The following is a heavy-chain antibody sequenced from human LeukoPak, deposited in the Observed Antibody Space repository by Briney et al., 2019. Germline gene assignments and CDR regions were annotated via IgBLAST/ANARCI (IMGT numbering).Heavy chain of an antibody. CDR3: ARRESIAAGFDP. CDR2: IYYSGST. Sequence: SETLSLTCTVSGGSISSGDYYWSWIRQPPGKGLEWIGSIYYSGSTYYNPSLKSRVTISVDTSKNQFSLKLSSVTAADTAVYYCARRESIAAGFDPWGQGTLVTVSS. D-gene: IGHD6-6*01. CDR1: GGSISSGDYY. V-gene: IGHV4-39*01. J-gene: IGHJ5*02.